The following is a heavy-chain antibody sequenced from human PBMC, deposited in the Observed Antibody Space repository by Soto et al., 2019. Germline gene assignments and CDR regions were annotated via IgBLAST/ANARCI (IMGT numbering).Heavy chain of an antibody. J-gene: IGHJ6*02. D-gene: IGHD2-15*01. V-gene: IGHV3-33*01. CDR1: GFTFSSYG. Sequence: GGSLRLSCAASGFTFSSYGMHWVRQAPGKGLEWVAVIWYDGSNKYYADSVKGRFTISRDNSKNTLYLQMNSLRAEDTAVYYCARVSQELPSDVWGQGTTVTVSS. CDR2: IWYDGSNK. CDR3: ARVSQELPSDV.